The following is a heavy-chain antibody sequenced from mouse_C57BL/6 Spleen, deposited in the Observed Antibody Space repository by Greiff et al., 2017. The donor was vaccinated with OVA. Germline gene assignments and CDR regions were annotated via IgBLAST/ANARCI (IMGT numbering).Heavy chain of an antibody. D-gene: IGHD2-4*01. CDR1: VYSITSGYY. Sequence: EVKLVESGPGLVKPSQSLSLTCSVTVYSITSGYYWNWIRQFPGNKLEWMGYISYDGSNNYNPSLKNRISITRDTSKNQFFLKLNSVTTEDTATYYCARDDYDVGYFDVWGTGTTVTVSS. CDR3: ARDDYDVGYFDV. CDR2: ISYDGSN. J-gene: IGHJ1*03. V-gene: IGHV3-6*01.